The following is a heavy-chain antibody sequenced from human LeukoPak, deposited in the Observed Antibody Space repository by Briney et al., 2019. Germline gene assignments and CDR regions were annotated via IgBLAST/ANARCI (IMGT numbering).Heavy chain of an antibody. Sequence: TGGSLRLSCAASGFTFSSYSMNWVRQAPGKGLEWVSSISTSSSYIYYADSVKGRFTISRDNAKKSLYVQMNSLRAEDTAVYYCARGQDTVVTSRDAFDIWGQGTMVTVSS. CDR3: ARGQDTVVTSRDAFDI. CDR1: GFTFSSYS. J-gene: IGHJ3*02. CDR2: ISTSSSYI. D-gene: IGHD4-23*01. V-gene: IGHV3-21*01.